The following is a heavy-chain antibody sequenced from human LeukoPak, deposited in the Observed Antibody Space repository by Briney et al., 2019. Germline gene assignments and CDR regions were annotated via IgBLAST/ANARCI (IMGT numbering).Heavy chain of an antibody. CDR2: SNPNSGGT. CDR1: GYTFTGYY. V-gene: IGHV1-2*02. Sequence: ASVKVSCETSGYTFTGYYIHWVRQAPGQGLEWMGWSNPNSGGTKYAQKFQGRVTMTRDTSISTAYMELSRLRSDDTAVYYCARDRGGYLDAFDIWGQGTMVTVSS. D-gene: IGHD3-22*01. J-gene: IGHJ3*02. CDR3: ARDRGGYLDAFDI.